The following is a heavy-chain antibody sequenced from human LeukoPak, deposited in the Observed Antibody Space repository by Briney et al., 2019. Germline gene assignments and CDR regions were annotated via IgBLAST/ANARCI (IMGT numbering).Heavy chain of an antibody. D-gene: IGHD6-19*01. CDR2: ISCSGRSI. V-gene: IGHV3-48*03. CDR1: RFTFSSYE. J-gene: IGHJ3*02. Sequence: GRTLRLSCAASRFTFSSYEMNGVRQAPGKGREWVSYISCSGRSIYYADSVKGRFTISRDNAKNSLYLQMNSLRAEDTAVYYCARDLKQWLDDAFDIWGQGTMVTVSS. CDR3: ARDLKQWLDDAFDI.